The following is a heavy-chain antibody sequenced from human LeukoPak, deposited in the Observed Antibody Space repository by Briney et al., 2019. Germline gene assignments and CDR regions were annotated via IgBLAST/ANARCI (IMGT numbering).Heavy chain of an antibody. J-gene: IGHJ6*02. D-gene: IGHD3-10*01. Sequence: GGSLRLSCAASGFTFSSYAMSWVRQAPGKGLEWVAVIWYDGSNKYYADSVKGRFTISRDNSKNTLYLQMNSLRAEDTAVYYCARENYYGSGSYYNVRHYYYYYGMDVWGQGTTVTVSS. CDR1: GFTFSSYA. V-gene: IGHV3-33*08. CDR3: ARENYYGSGSYYNVRHYYYYYGMDV. CDR2: IWYDGSNK.